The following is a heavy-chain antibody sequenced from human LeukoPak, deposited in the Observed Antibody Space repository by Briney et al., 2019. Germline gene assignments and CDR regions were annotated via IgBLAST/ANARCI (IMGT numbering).Heavy chain of an antibody. D-gene: IGHD1-26*01. Sequence: GGSLRLSCAACGFTVSTNYMSWVRQAPGKGLEWVSVIYSGGNTYYADSVKGRFTISRDNSKNTLYLQMNSLRAEDTAVYYCARDQDSGSFIFDYWGQGTLVTVSS. CDR1: GFTVSTNY. CDR2: IYSGGNT. CDR3: ARDQDSGSFIFDY. J-gene: IGHJ4*02. V-gene: IGHV3-53*01.